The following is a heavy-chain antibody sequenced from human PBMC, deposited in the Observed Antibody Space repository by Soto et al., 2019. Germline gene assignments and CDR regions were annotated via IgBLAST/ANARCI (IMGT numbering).Heavy chain of an antibody. Sequence: PSETLSLTCTVSGGSISSGGYYWSWIRQHPGKGLEWIGYIYYSGSTYYNPSLKSRVTISVDTSKNQFSLKLSSVTAADTAVYYCARVPGSGSYSGWFDPWGQGTLVTVSS. D-gene: IGHD3-10*01. CDR3: ARVPGSGSYSGWFDP. CDR2: IYYSGST. CDR1: GGSISSGGYY. V-gene: IGHV4-31*03. J-gene: IGHJ5*02.